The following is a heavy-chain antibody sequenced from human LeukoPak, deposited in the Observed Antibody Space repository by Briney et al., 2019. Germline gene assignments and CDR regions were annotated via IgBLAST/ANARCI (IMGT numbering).Heavy chain of an antibody. CDR3: ASCCMAAAGSDAFGI. D-gene: IGHD6-13*01. Sequence: SGTLSLTCAVSGGSISSSNWWSWVRQPPGKGLEWIGEIYHSGSTNYNPSLKSRVTISVDKSKNQFSLKLSSVTAADTAVYYCASCCMAAAGSDAFGIWGQGTMVTVSS. J-gene: IGHJ3*02. CDR1: GGSISSSNW. V-gene: IGHV4-4*02. CDR2: IYHSGST.